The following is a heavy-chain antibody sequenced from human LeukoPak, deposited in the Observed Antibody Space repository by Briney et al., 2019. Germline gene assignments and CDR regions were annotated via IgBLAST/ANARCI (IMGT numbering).Heavy chain of an antibody. CDR3: ARDRDYYDSSGLLDY. D-gene: IGHD3-22*01. Sequence: SVKVSCKASGGTFSSYAISWVRQAPGQGLEWMGGIIPIFGTANYAQKFQGRVTITADESTSTAYMELRSLRSDDTAVYYCARDRDYYDSSGLLDYWGQGTLVTVSS. J-gene: IGHJ4*02. V-gene: IGHV1-69*13. CDR2: IIPIFGTA. CDR1: GGTFSSYA.